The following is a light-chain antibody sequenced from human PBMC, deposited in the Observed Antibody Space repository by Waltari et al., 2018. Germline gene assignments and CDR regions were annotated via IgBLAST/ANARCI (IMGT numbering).Light chain of an antibody. CDR1: ALPKQY. V-gene: IGLV3-25*03. CDR3: QSTDSSGTSV. Sequence: SYELTQPPSVSVSPGQTARITCSGDALPKQYAYWYQQKPGQAPPLVIYKDNGRPSGIPQRFSGSSSGTTVTLTISGVQAEDEADYYCQSTDSSGTSVFGGGTKLTVL. J-gene: IGLJ2*01. CDR2: KDN.